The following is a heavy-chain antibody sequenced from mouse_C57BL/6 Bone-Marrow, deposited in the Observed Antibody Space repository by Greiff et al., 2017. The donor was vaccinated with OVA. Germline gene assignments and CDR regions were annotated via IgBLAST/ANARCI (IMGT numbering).Heavy chain of an antibody. CDR3: ARRGLFTVVAHYYAMDY. Sequence: EVQLQQSGPELVKPGASVKIPCKASGYTFTDSNMDWVKQSHGQSLEWIGDINPNNGGTIYNQKFKGKATLTVDKSSSTAYMELRSLTSEDTAVYYCARRGLFTVVAHYYAMDYWGQGTSVTVSS. D-gene: IGHD1-1*01. J-gene: IGHJ4*01. CDR1: GYTFTDSN. V-gene: IGHV1-18*01. CDR2: INPNNGGT.